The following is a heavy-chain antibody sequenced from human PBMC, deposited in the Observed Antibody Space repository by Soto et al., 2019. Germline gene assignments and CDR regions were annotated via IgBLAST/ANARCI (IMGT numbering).Heavy chain of an antibody. J-gene: IGHJ5*02. CDR2: ITSSSSSI. D-gene: IGHD4-17*01. CDR3: ASHYGDNGWFDP. CDR1: GFTFGAYN. V-gene: IGHV3-21*06. Sequence: PGGSLRLSCAASGFTFGAYNMNWVRQPPGKGLEWVSSITSSSSSIYYADSLKGRFTISRGNAKNSLYLQMNSLRAEDTAVYYCASHYGDNGWFDPWGQGTLVTVSS.